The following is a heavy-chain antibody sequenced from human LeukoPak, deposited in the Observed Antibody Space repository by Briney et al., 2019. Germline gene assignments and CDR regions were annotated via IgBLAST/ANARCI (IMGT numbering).Heavy chain of an antibody. D-gene: IGHD4-17*01. Sequence: TGGSLRLSCAASGFTFSSYAMSWVRQAPGKGLEWVSTISDSGGSIYYADSVKGRFTISRDNSKNTLYLQMNSLRAEDTAVYYCAKLTGTVTTWDYYYGMDVWGQGTTVTVSS. J-gene: IGHJ6*02. V-gene: IGHV3-23*01. CDR2: ISDSGGSI. CDR3: AKLTGTVTTWDYYYGMDV. CDR1: GFTFSSYA.